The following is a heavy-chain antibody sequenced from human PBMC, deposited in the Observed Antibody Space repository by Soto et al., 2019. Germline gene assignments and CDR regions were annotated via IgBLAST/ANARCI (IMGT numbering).Heavy chain of an antibody. CDR1: GGSISSGGYS. V-gene: IGHV4-30-2*01. CDR3: ARDCGTNYYYYYGMDV. Sequence: SETLSLTCAVSGGSISSGGYSWSWIRQPPGKGLEWIGYIYHSGSTYYNPSLKSRVTISVDTSKNQFSLKLSSVTAADTAVYYCARDCGTNYYYYYGMDVWGQGTTVTVSS. J-gene: IGHJ6*02. D-gene: IGHD1-1*01. CDR2: IYHSGST.